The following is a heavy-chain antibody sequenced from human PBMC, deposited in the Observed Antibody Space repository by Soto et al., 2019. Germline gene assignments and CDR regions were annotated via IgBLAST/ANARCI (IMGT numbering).Heavy chain of an antibody. Sequence: PSETLSLTCTVSGGSISSYCWSWIRKPPGKGQELNGYIYYSGSTNYNPSRKSRVTISVDTSKNRFSVKLSSVTAADTAVYYCARYWFMGDYGYYYYYYYGMDVWGQGTTVTVSS. CDR3: ARYWFMGDYGYYYYYYYGMDV. CDR1: GGSISSYC. J-gene: IGHJ6*02. CDR2: IYYSGST. D-gene: IGHD4-17*01. V-gene: IGHV4-59*08.